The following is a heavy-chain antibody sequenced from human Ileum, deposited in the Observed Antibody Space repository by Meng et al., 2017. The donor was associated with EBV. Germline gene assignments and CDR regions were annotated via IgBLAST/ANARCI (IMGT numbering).Heavy chain of an antibody. D-gene: IGHD3-22*01. J-gene: IGHJ4*02. CDR1: GGSISRSDW. Sequence: QVQRQEAGPGLVKPSETLSLTCAVSGGSISRSDWWSWVRQPPGKGLEWIGETSHSGSTNYSPSLKSRVTISLDKPKNQLSLKLNSVTAADTAVYYCASSDYYRSDYWGRGTLVTVSS. CDR2: TSHSGST. CDR3: ASSDYYRSDY. V-gene: IGHV4-4*02.